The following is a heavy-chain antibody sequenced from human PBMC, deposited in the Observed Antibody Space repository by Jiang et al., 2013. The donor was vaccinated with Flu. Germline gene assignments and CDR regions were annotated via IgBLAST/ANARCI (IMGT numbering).Heavy chain of an antibody. V-gene: IGHV1-46*01. D-gene: IGHD2-21*02. J-gene: IGHJ3*02. CDR1: GYTFTSYY. CDR3: ARDRELSSMLAYCGGDCYSRDSSDI. Sequence: SGAEVKKPGASVKVSCKASGYTFTSYYMHWVRQAPGQGLEWMGIINPSGGSTSYAQKFQGRVTMTRDTSTSTVYMELSSLRSEDTAVYYCARDRELSSMLAYCGGDCYSRDSSDIWGQGTMVTVSS. CDR2: INPSGGST.